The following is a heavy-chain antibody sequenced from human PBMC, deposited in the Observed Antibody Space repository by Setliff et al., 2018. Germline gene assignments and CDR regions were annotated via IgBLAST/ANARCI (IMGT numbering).Heavy chain of an antibody. Sequence: ASVKVSCKASGYTFSNYGITWVRQAPGQTLEWMGWIHAGSSNTLYSQRFQDRITISRDTSATTVHMELSSLRSDDTAVYYCTRMSTSGPHYDYWGQGTLVTVSS. CDR3: TRMSTSGPHYDY. V-gene: IGHV1-3*01. CDR1: GYTFSNYG. D-gene: IGHD2-8*02. J-gene: IGHJ4*02. CDR2: IHAGSSNT.